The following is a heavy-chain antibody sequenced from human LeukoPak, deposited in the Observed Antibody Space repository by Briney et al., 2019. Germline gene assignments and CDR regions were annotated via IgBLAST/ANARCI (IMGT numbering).Heavy chain of an antibody. J-gene: IGHJ4*02. CDR1: GASISSSNW. Sequence: PSGTLSLTCAVSGASISSSNWWSWVRQPPGKGLEWIGEIFQSGSTNYNPSLKSRVTISVDKPKNQFSLKLNSVTAADTAVYYCAREGSHPIAAADPYYFDYWGQGTLVTVSS. D-gene: IGHD6-13*01. CDR3: AREGSHPIAAADPYYFDY. CDR2: IFQSGST. V-gene: IGHV4-4*02.